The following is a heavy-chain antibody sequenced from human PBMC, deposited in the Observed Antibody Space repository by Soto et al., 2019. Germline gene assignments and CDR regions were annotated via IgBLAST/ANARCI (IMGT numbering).Heavy chain of an antibody. J-gene: IGHJ3*02. Sequence: QVQLQESGPGLVKPSQTLSLTCTVSGGSISSGGYYWSWIRQHPGKGLEWIGYISYSGSTYYNPSLKSRVTISVDPSKNQFSLKLSSVTAADTAVYYCAREGGSYSWGAFDIWGQGTMVTVSS. CDR1: GGSISSGGYY. D-gene: IGHD1-26*01. CDR2: ISYSGST. V-gene: IGHV4-31*03. CDR3: AREGGSYSWGAFDI.